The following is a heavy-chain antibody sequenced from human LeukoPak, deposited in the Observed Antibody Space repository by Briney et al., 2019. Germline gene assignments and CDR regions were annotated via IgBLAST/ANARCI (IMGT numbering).Heavy chain of an antibody. CDR3: ARMGSSWGFDY. V-gene: IGHV4-38-2*02. CDR1: GYSISSGYY. CDR2: IYHSGST. Sequence: PSETLSLTCTVSGYSISSGYYWGWIRQPPGKGLEWIGSIYHSGSTYYNPSLKSRVTISVDTSKNQFSLKLSSVTAADTAVYYCARMGSSWGFDYWGQGTLVTVSS. J-gene: IGHJ4*02. D-gene: IGHD6-13*01.